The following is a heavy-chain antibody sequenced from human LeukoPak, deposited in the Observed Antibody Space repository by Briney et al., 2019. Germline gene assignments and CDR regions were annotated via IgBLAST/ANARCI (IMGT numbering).Heavy chain of an antibody. CDR3: ARVRGHLRTYDSSGYYGRDYYYYYMDV. Sequence: GRSLRLSCAASGFTFDDYAMHWVRQAPGKGLEWVSGINWNGGSTGYADSVKGRFTISRDNAKNSLYLQMNSLRAEDTALYHCARVRGHLRTYDSSGYYGRDYYYYYMDVWGKGTTVTISS. J-gene: IGHJ6*03. V-gene: IGHV3-20*01. CDR1: GFTFDDYA. CDR2: INWNGGST. D-gene: IGHD3-22*01.